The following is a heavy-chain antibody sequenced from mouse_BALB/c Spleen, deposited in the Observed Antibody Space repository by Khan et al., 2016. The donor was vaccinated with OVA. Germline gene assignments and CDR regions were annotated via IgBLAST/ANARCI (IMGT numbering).Heavy chain of an antibody. CDR3: ARVGYNGTMDS. Sequence: QIQLVQSGPELKKPGETVKISCTASGYTFRNNGMTWVKQTPGKGLKWMGWINTYTGDPTYADDFKGRFAFSLDTSTDTAYLQINNLKNEDTATYFCARVGYNGTMDSWGQGTSVTVSS. CDR2: INTYTGDP. J-gene: IGHJ4*01. CDR1: GYTFRNNG. V-gene: IGHV9-3-1*01. D-gene: IGHD2-14*01.